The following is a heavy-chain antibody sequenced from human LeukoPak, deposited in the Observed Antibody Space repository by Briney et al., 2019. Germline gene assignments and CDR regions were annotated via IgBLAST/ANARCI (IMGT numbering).Heavy chain of an antibody. CDR1: GFTFSDYY. J-gene: IGHJ4*02. D-gene: IGHD5-18*01. CDR2: ISSSSSYI. V-gene: IGHV3-11*06. CDR3: ARADWDTAMIDY. Sequence: GGSLRLSCAASGFTFSDYYMSWIRQAPGKGLEWVSSISSSSSYIYYADSVKGRFTISRDNAKNSLYLQMNSLRAEDTAAYYCARADWDTAMIDYWGQGTLVTVSS.